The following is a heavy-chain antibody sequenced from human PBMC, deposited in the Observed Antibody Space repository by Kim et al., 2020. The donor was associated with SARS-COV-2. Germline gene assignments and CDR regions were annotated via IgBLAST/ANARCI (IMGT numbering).Heavy chain of an antibody. CDR3: VTAFRENDAY. CDR1: GFTFSSSS. V-gene: IGHV3-48*02. CDR2: IRRTGSPI. Sequence: GGSLRLSCVVSGFTFSSSSMHWVRQAPGKGLEWVSYIRRTGSPIYYADSVEGRFTISRDNAKNSLYLQMNSLRDEDTAVYYCVTAFRENDAYWGQGTLVIVSS. J-gene: IGHJ4*02.